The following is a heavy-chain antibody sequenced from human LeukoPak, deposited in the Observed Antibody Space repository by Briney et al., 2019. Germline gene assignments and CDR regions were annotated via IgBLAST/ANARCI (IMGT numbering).Heavy chain of an antibody. CDR3: AIDSSGWQTRFLFYYYYGMDV. Sequence: ASVKVSCKASGYTFTSYAMHWVRQAPGQRLEWMGWINAGNGNTKYSQKFQGRVTITRDTSASTAYMELSSLRPEDTAVYYCAIDSSGWQTRFLFYYYYGMDVWGQGTTVTVSS. D-gene: IGHD6-19*01. CDR1: GYTFTSYA. CDR2: INAGNGNT. V-gene: IGHV1-3*01. J-gene: IGHJ6*02.